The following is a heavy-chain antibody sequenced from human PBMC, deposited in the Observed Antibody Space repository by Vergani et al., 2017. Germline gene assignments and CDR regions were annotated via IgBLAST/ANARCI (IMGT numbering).Heavy chain of an antibody. CDR2: ISSSSSYI. CDR1: GGSFSGYY. Sequence: LQLQESGPGLVKPSETLSLTCAVYGGSFSGYYWSWIRQPPGKGLEWVSSISSSSSYIYYADSVKGRFTISRDNSKNTLYLQMNSLRAEDTAGYYCASYGDYADTHTFDYWGQGTLVTVSS. CDR3: ASYGDYADTHTFDY. V-gene: IGHV3-21*01. D-gene: IGHD4-17*01. J-gene: IGHJ4*02.